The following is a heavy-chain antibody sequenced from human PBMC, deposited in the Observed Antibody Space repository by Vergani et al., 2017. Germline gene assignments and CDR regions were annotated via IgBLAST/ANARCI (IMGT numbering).Heavy chain of an antibody. CDR2: INPSGGST. Sequence: QVQLVQSGAEVKKPGASVKVSCKASGYTFTSYYMHWVRQAPGQGLEWMGIINPSGGSTSYAQKFQGRVTMTRNTSISTAYMELSSLRSEDTAVYYCARRQVGASTWSWFDPWGQGTLVTVSS. D-gene: IGHD1-26*01. CDR1: GYTFTSYY. CDR3: ARRQVGASTWSWFDP. V-gene: IGHV1-46*01. J-gene: IGHJ5*02.